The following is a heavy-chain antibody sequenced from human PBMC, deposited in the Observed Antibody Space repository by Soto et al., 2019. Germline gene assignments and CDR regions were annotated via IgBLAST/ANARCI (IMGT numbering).Heavy chain of an antibody. Sequence: QVQLVQSGAEVKKPGASVKVSCKASGYTFTNYAMHWVRQAPGQTLEWMGWINAGKDNTEYSQKFQGRLTITRDTSASTAYMELSNLRSEDTAVYFCARPTEQQLVRVGFDYWGQGTLVTVSS. D-gene: IGHD6-13*01. J-gene: IGHJ4*02. V-gene: IGHV1-3*01. CDR2: INAGKDNT. CDR1: GYTFTNYA. CDR3: ARPTEQQLVRVGFDY.